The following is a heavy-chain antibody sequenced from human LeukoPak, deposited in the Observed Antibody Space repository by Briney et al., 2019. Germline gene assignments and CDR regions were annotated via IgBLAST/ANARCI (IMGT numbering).Heavy chain of an antibody. J-gene: IGHJ3*02. V-gene: IGHV4-4*07. CDR3: ARDDKGYYDGRWTAFDI. Sequence: PSETLSHTCTVSGGSISDNAWSWVRLPAGRGLEWIGRVFSSGGTLYNPSLSGRVTMSVDASKKQLSLKVTSVTAADTAVYYCARDDKGYYDGRWTAFDIWGQGTTVTVAS. CDR1: GGSISDNA. D-gene: IGHD3-22*01. CDR2: VFSSGGT.